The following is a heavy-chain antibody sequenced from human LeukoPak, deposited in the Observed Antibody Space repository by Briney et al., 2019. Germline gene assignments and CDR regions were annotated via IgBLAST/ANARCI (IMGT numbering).Heavy chain of an antibody. Sequence: GGSLRLSCAASGFTFGSYGMHWVRQAPGKGLEWVAVISYDGSNKYYADSVKGRFTISRDNSKNTLYLQMNSLRAEDTAVYYCAKDRLRKTMIVAYWGQGTLVTVSS. D-gene: IGHD3-22*01. CDR2: ISYDGSNK. J-gene: IGHJ4*02. CDR1: GFTFGSYG. CDR3: AKDRLRKTMIVAY. V-gene: IGHV3-30*18.